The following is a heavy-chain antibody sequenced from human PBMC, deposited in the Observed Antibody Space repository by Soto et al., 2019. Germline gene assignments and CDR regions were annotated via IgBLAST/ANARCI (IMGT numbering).Heavy chain of an antibody. CDR1: GFTFSSYA. D-gene: IGHD6-13*01. V-gene: IGHV3-23*01. CDR3: AKDQGSSSWYRYYYRMDV. Sequence: GGSLRLSCAASGFTFSSYAMSWVRQAPGKGLEWVSAISGSGGSTYYADSVKGRFTISRDNSKNTLYLQMNSLRAEDTAVYYCAKDQGSSSWYRYYYRMDVWGQGTTVTVSS. CDR2: ISGSGGST. J-gene: IGHJ6*02.